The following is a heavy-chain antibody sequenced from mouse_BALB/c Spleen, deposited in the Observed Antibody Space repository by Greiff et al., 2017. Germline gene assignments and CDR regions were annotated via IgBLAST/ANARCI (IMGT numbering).Heavy chain of an antibody. J-gene: IGHJ3*01. D-gene: IGHD2-12*01. V-gene: IGHV3-2*02. Sequence: EVQLQESGPGLVKPSQSLSLTCTVTGYSITSDYAWNWIRQFPGNKLEWMGYISYSGSTSYNPSLKSRISITRDTSKNQFFLQLNSVTTEDTATYYCARVRSNDEAYWDQGTLVTVSA. CDR1: GYSITSDYA. CDR3: ARVRSNDEAY. CDR2: ISYSGST.